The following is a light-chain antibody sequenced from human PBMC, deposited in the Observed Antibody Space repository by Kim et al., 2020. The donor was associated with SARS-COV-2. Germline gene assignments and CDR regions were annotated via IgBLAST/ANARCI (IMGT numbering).Light chain of an antibody. Sequence: DIQLTQSPSFLSASVGDRVTITCRASQGIGSYLAWYQRKPGKAPNLLIYEASTLQSGVPSRFSGSGSGTEFTLTISSLQPEDFATYCCQQLNRYPYTFGQGTKLEI. CDR3: QQLNRYPYT. J-gene: IGKJ2*01. V-gene: IGKV1-9*01. CDR2: EAS. CDR1: QGIGSY.